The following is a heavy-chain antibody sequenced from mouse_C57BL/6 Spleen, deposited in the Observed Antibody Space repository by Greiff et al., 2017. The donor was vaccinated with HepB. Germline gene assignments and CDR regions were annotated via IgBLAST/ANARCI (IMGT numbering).Heavy chain of an antibody. V-gene: IGHV1-52*01. CDR1: GYTFTSYW. CDR3: ASQAPDGGSSYGYAMDY. Sequence: QVQLQQPGAELVRPGSSVKLSCKASGYTFTSYWMHWVKQRPIQGLEWIGNIDPSDSETHYNQKFKDKATLTVDKSSSTAYMQLSSLTSEDSAVYYCASQAPDGGSSYGYAMDYWGQGTSVTVSS. J-gene: IGHJ4*01. D-gene: IGHD1-1*01. CDR2: IDPSDSET.